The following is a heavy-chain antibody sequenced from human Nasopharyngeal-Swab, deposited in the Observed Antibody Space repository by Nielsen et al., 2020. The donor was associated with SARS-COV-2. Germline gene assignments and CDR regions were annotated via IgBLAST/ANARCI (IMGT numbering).Heavy chain of an antibody. V-gene: IGHV6-1*01. Sequence: SQTLSPTCVISGDSVSNNGATWNWSRQSPSRGLEWLGRTYYRSKWKSDYAVSVTSRLTINPDTSKNQFSLQLSSVTPEDTAIYYCARGGVYYYGMDVWGQGTTVTVSS. D-gene: IGHD6-25*01. CDR2: TYYRSKWKS. J-gene: IGHJ6*02. CDR1: GDSVSNNGAT. CDR3: ARGGVYYYGMDV.